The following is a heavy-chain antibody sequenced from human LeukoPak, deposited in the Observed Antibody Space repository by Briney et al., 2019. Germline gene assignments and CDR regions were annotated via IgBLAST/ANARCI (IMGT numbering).Heavy chain of an antibody. CDR2: INWNGGST. CDR1: GFTFVDYG. CDR3: ARRRRVAAAAWGYYYYYMDV. J-gene: IGHJ6*03. D-gene: IGHD6-13*01. Sequence: GGSLRLSCAASGFTFVDYGMSWVRQAPGKGLEWVSGINWNGGSTGYADSVKGRFTISRDNAKNSLYLQMNSLRAEDTALYYCARRRRVAAAAWGYYYYYMDVWGKGTTVTVSS. V-gene: IGHV3-20*04.